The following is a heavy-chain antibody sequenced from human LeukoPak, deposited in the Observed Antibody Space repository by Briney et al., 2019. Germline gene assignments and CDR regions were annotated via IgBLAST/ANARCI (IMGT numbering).Heavy chain of an antibody. CDR1: GYTSTSYD. CDR2: MNPNSGNT. CDR3: ARVVAPGAFDI. J-gene: IGHJ3*02. D-gene: IGHD2-2*01. V-gene: IGHV1-8*01. Sequence: ASVKASCKASGYTSTSYDINWVRQATGQGLEWMGWMNPNSGNTGYAQKFQGRVTMTRNTSISTAYMELSSLRSEDTAVYYCARVVAPGAFDIWGQGTMVTVSS.